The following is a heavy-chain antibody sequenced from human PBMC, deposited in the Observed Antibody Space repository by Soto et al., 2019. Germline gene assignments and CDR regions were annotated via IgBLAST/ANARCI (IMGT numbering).Heavy chain of an antibody. CDR3: ARQRISVVTQDHFDV. CDR1: GDSISSRSYY. CDR2: IYYSGST. V-gene: IGHV4-39*01. J-gene: IGHJ4*02. D-gene: IGHD2-21*02. Sequence: AETLSLSCTVTGDSISSRSYYWGWIRQPPGKGLEWIGSIYYSGSTNNNPALTGRVSMSIDTYKSQFSLKLKYVTAADTDLYLCARQRISVVTQDHFDVWCPGSLVTVSS.